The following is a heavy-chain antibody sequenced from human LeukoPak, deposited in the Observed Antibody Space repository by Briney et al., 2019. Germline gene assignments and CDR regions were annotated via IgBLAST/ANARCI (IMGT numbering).Heavy chain of an antibody. J-gene: IGHJ6*02. CDR2: ISSNGGST. CDR3: ARDNMVTTRYYYYGMDV. V-gene: IGHV3-64*04. D-gene: IGHD4-17*01. CDR1: GFTFSSYA. Sequence: GGSLRLSCSASGFTFSSYAMHWVRQAPGKGLEYVSAISSNGGSTYYADSVKGRLTISRDNSKNTLYLQMNSLRAEDTAVYYCARDNMVTTRYYYYGMDVWGQGTTVTVSS.